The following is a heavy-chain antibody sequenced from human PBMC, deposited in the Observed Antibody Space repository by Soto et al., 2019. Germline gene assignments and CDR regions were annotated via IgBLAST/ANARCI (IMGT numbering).Heavy chain of an antibody. V-gene: IGHV6-1*01. CDR3: ARESRPRVAVVPAAHRYYYYYGMDV. CDR1: GDSVSSYSAA. CDR2: TYYRSRFFS. Sequence: PSQTLSLTCAISGDSVSSYSAAWNWIRQSPSGGLEWLGRTYYRSRFFSDYAESVKSRIIINPDTSKNQFSLQLKSVTPEDTAVYYCARESRPRVAVVPAAHRYYYYYGMDVWGQGTTVTVSS. D-gene: IGHD2-2*01. J-gene: IGHJ6*02.